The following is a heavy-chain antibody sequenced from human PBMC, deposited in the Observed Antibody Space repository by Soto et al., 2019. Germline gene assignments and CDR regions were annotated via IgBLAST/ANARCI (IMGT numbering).Heavy chain of an antibody. CDR3: ARDARGNWNYYYYYMDV. Sequence: GGSLRLSCAASGFTFSSYSMNWVRQAPGKGLEWVSSISSSSSYIYYADSVKGRFTISRDNAKNSLYLQMNSLRAEDTAVYYCARDARGNWNYYYYYMDVWGKGTTVTVSS. CDR1: GFTFSSYS. J-gene: IGHJ6*03. V-gene: IGHV3-21*01. CDR2: ISSSSSYI. D-gene: IGHD1-1*01.